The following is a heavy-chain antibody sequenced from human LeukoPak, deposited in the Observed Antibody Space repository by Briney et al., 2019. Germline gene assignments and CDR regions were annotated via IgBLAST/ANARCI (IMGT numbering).Heavy chain of an antibody. CDR2: ISGSGGST. V-gene: IGHV3-23*01. Sequence: SGGSLRLSCAASGFTFSSYAMSWVRQAPGKGLEWVSAISGSGGSTYYADSVKGRSTISRDNSKNTLYLQMNSPRAEDTAVYYCAKDSGRDYYDSSGYYYPFDYWGQGTLVTVSS. CDR3: AKDSGRDYYDSSGYYYPFDY. CDR1: GFTFSSYA. D-gene: IGHD3-22*01. J-gene: IGHJ4*02.